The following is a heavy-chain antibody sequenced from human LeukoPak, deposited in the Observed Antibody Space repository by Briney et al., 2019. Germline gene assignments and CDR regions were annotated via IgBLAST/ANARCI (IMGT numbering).Heavy chain of an antibody. CDR1: GYTFTSYG. V-gene: IGHV1-18*01. Sequence: ASVKVSCKASGYTFTSYGISWVRQAPGQGLEWMGWISAYNGNTNYAQKLQGRVTMTTETSTSTAYMELRSLRSDDTAVYYCAREPLTGYSSGWYSDYYYMDVWGKGTTVTISS. CDR2: ISAYNGNT. CDR3: AREPLTGYSSGWYSDYYYMDV. J-gene: IGHJ6*03. D-gene: IGHD6-19*01.